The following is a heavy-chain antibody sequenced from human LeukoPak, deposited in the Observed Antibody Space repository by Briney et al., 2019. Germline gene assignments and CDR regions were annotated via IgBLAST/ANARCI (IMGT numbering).Heavy chain of an antibody. CDR3: ARDLLVYFDY. V-gene: IGHV3-48*04. Sequence: GGSLRLSCAVSGFTFSSYWMSWVRQAPGKGLEWVSYISRSGNTIFYADSVKGRFTISRDNAKNSLYLQMNSLRAEDTAVYYCARDLLVYFDYWGQGTLVTVSS. J-gene: IGHJ4*02. CDR1: GFTFSSYW. CDR2: ISRSGNTI.